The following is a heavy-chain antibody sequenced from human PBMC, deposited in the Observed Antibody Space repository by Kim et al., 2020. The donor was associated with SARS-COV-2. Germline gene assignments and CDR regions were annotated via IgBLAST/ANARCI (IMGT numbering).Heavy chain of an antibody. CDR3: ESDDLLQRVGVIVPRFGVDV. Sequence: GGSLRLSCAASGFTFGNYGMHWVRQGPGKGLEWVSLISGDGRRSYYADSVKGRFTVSRDNSENALYLQMTSLRTEDTGFYFCESDDLLQRVGVIVPRFGVDVWGQGTTITVSS. CDR1: GFTFGNYG. V-gene: IGHV3-43*02. CDR2: ISGDGRRS. J-gene: IGHJ6*02. D-gene: IGHD3-22*01.